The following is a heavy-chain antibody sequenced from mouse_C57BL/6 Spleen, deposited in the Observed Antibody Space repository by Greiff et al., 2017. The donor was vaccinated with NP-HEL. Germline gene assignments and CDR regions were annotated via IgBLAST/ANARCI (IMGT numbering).Heavy chain of an antibody. J-gene: IGHJ1*03. CDR1: GYTFTDYY. CDR2: IYPGSGNT. D-gene: IGHD3-3*01. CDR3: ARGTGDWYFDV. Sequence: VMLVESGAELVRPGASVKLSCKASGYTFTDYYINWVKQRPGQGLEWIARIYPGSGNTYYNEKFKGKATLTAEKSSSTAYMQLSSLTSEDSAVYFCARGTGDWYFDVWGTGTTVTVSS. V-gene: IGHV1-76*01.